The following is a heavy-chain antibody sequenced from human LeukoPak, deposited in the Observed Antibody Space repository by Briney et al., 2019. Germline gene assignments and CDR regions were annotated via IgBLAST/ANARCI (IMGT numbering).Heavy chain of an antibody. CDR3: ARDGTGYCSGGSCYSGASFDY. V-gene: IGHV1-2*06. Sequence: ASVKVSCKASGYTFTGYYMHWVRQAPGRGLEWMGRINPNSGGTNYAQKFQGRVTMTRDTSISTAYMELSRLRSDDTAVYYCARDGTGYCSGGSCYSGASFDYWGQGTLVTVSS. J-gene: IGHJ4*02. CDR2: INPNSGGT. D-gene: IGHD2-15*01. CDR1: GYTFTGYY.